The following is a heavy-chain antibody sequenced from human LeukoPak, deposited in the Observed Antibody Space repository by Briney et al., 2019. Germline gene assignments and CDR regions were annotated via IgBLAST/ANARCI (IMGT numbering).Heavy chain of an antibody. CDR3: ARGMERVATGFDY. D-gene: IGHD5-12*01. V-gene: IGHV1-69*05. CDR1: GGTYSSYA. J-gene: IGHJ4*02. Sequence: SLKVSCKASGGTYSSYAISWVRQATGQGLEWMGGIIPIFGTANYAQKFQGRVTITTDESTSTAYMELSSLRSEDTAVYYCARGMERVATGFDYWGQGTLVTVSS. CDR2: IIPIFGTA.